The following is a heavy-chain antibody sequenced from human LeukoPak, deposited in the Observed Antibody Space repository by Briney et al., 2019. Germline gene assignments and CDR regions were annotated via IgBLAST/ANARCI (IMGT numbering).Heavy chain of an antibody. D-gene: IGHD6-13*01. J-gene: IGHJ5*02. CDR3: ARGRSSSWYDWFDP. CDR1: GGSISSGGYY. Sequence: SETLSLTCTVSGGSISSGGYYWSWIRQHPGKGLEWIGYIYYSGSTYYNPSLKSRVTISVDTSKNQFSLKLSSVTAADTAVYYCARGRSSSWYDWFDPWGQGTLVTVSS. V-gene: IGHV4-31*03. CDR2: IYYSGST.